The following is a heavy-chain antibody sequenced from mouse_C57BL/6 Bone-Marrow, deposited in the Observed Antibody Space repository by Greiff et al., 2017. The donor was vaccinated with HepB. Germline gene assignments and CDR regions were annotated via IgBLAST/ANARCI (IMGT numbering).Heavy chain of an antibody. CDR2: ISSGGSYT. CDR1: GFTFSSYG. CDR3: ASPIYYYGSSYLYWYFDV. D-gene: IGHD1-1*01. Sequence: DVQLVESGGDLVKPGGSLKLSCAASGFTFSSYGMSWVRQTPDKRLEWVATISSGGSYTYYPDSVKGRFTISRDNAKNTLYLQMSSLKSEDTAMYYCASPIYYYGSSYLYWYFDVWGTGTTVTVSS. V-gene: IGHV5-6*01. J-gene: IGHJ1*03.